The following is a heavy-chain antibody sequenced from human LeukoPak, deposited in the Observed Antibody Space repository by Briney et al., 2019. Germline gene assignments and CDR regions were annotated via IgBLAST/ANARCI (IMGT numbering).Heavy chain of an antibody. CDR3: ARAGLDAGEMDV. D-gene: IGHD3-16*01. Sequence: SETLSLTCTVSGGSISSYYWSWVRQPPGKGLEWIGYIYYSGSTNYNPSLKSRVTISVDTSKNQFSLKLSSVTAADTAVYYCARAGLDAGEMDVWGKGTTVIVSS. J-gene: IGHJ6*04. V-gene: IGHV4-59*01. CDR2: IYYSGST. CDR1: GGSISSYY.